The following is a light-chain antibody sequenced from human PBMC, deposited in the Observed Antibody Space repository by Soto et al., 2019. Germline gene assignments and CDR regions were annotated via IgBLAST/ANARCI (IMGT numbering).Light chain of an antibody. Sequence: EIVLTQSPGSLSLSPGERASLSCRASQSVSSNYLAWYQQRPGQAPRLLIYGASSRATGIPDRFSGSGSGTDFTLTISRLEPEDFAVYYCHHYGSSPQTFCQGTKVDIK. CDR2: GAS. CDR1: QSVSSNY. V-gene: IGKV3-20*01. CDR3: HHYGSSPQT. J-gene: IGKJ1*01.